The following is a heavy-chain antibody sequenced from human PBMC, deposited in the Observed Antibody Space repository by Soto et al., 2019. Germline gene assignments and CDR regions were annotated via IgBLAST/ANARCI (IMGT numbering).Heavy chain of an antibody. CDR2: VWYDGGNK. D-gene: IGHD5-12*01. J-gene: IGHJ6*02. CDR1: GFTFSSYG. Sequence: QVQLVESGGGVVQPGRSLRLSCAASGFTFSSYGMHWVRQAPGKGLEWVALVWYDGGNKYYADSVKGRFTISRDNSKKRIYLQMNSLRDDDTAVYYCVRAAGYSGDDYVYYYGLYDWGQGTTVIVSS. V-gene: IGHV3-33*01. CDR3: VRAAGYSGDDYVYYYGLYD.